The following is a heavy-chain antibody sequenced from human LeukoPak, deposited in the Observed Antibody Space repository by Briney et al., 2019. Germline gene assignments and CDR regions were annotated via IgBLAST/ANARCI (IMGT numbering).Heavy chain of an antibody. Sequence: GVSLRLSCAAAGFTFSSYAMSWVRQAPGKGLEWVSAISGSGGSTYYADSVKGRFTISRDNSKNTLYLQMNSLRAEDTAVYYCAKVAHPRDGYYWQEPKDAFDIWGQGTMVTVSS. V-gene: IGHV3-23*01. CDR2: ISGSGGST. D-gene: IGHD5-24*01. CDR3: AKVAHPRDGYYWQEPKDAFDI. CDR1: GFTFSSYA. J-gene: IGHJ3*02.